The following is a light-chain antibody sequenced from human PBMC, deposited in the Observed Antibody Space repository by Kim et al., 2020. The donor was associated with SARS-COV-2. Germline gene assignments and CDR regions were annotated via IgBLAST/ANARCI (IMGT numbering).Light chain of an antibody. CDR2: PLS. J-gene: IGKJ5*01. CDR3: LRRIASPIT. Sequence: ASTSCRTTWSVSDSDDGSTYLDWYTQKPGQVPQLMISPLSARASGVPDRFSGSGSGTDFTLKISRVEAEDVGVYYCLRRIASPITFGQGTRLEIK. CDR1: WSVSDSDDGSTY. V-gene: IGKV2-40*01.